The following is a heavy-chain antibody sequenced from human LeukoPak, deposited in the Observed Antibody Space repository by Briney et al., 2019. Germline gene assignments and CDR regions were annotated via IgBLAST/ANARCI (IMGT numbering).Heavy chain of an antibody. J-gene: IGHJ6*03. CDR1: GYTFTSYG. CDR3: ARDQDTAMVYYYYYYMDV. D-gene: IGHD5-18*01. CDR2: ISAYNGNT. Sequence: ASVKVSCKASGYTFTSYGISWVRQAPGQGLEWTGWISAYNGNTNYAQKLQGRVTMTTDTSTSTAYMALRSLRSDDTAVYYCARDQDTAMVYYYYYYMDVWGKGTTVTVSS. V-gene: IGHV1-18*01.